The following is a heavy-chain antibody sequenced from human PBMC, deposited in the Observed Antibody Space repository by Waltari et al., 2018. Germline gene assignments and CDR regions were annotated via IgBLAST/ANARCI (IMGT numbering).Heavy chain of an antibody. D-gene: IGHD3-22*01. CDR1: GFTVRNKY. CDR2: IYGGGYT. CDR3: ARNPRYDSPD. J-gene: IGHJ4*02. V-gene: IGHV3-66*02. Sequence: EVPLAESGGGLVPPGGSLRIFCSCPGFTVRNKYMSWVRQAPGKGMEWVSLIYGGGYTQYADSVKGRFTISRDNSKNTLYLQMNSLRVEDTAVYYCARNPRYDSPDWGQGTLVTVSS.